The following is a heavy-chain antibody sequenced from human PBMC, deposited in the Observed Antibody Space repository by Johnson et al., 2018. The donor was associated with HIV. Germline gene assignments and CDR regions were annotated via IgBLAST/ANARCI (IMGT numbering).Heavy chain of an antibody. Sequence: VQLVETGGGLIQPGGSLRLSCAASGFTVSSNYMSWVLQAPGKGLEWVSVIYSGGSTYYADSVKGRFTISRDNSKNTLYLQMNSLRAEDTAVYYCAKGKYSSSHVGAFDIWGQGTMVTVSS. CDR1: GFTVSSNY. CDR3: AKGKYSSSHVGAFDI. J-gene: IGHJ3*02. CDR2: IYSGGST. V-gene: IGHV3-53*02. D-gene: IGHD6-13*01.